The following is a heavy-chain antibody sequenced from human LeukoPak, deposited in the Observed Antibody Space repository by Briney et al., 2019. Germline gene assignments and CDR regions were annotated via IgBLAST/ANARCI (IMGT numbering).Heavy chain of an antibody. CDR1: GYSFTSYW. CDR3: ASGPDCSSTSCYTRLDY. J-gene: IGHJ4*02. Sequence: GESLKISCKGSGYSFTSYWIGWVRQMPGKGLEWMGIIYPGDSDTRYSPSFQGQVTTSADKSVSTAYLQWSSLKASDTAMYYCASGPDCSSTSCYTRLDYWGQGTLVTVSS. CDR2: IYPGDSDT. V-gene: IGHV5-51*01. D-gene: IGHD2-2*02.